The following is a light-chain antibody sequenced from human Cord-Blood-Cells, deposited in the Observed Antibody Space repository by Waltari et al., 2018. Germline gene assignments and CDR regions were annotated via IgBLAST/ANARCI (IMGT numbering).Light chain of an antibody. Sequence: QSALTQPASVSGSPGQSITISCTGTSSDVGGYHYVCWYQQHPGKAPNLMIYEVSNRPSGVSNRFSGSKPGNTASLTISGLQAEDEADYCCSSYTSSSTHVVFGGGTKLTVL. CDR1: SSDVGGYHY. J-gene: IGLJ2*01. CDR2: EVS. CDR3: SSYTSSSTHVV. V-gene: IGLV2-14*01.